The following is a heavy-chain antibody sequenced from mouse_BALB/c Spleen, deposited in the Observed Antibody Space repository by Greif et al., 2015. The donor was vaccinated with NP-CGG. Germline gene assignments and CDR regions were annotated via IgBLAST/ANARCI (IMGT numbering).Heavy chain of an antibody. V-gene: IGHV1-15*01. CDR2: IDPETGGT. D-gene: IGHD2-3*01. J-gene: IGHJ3*01. Sequence: VQLVESGAELVRPGASVTLSCKASGYTFTDYEMHWVKQTPVHGLEWIGAIDPETGGTAYNQKFKGKATLTADKSSSTAYMELRSLTSEDSAVYYCTSYDGYWFAYWGQGTLVTVSA. CDR1: GYTFTDYE. CDR3: TSYDGYWFAY.